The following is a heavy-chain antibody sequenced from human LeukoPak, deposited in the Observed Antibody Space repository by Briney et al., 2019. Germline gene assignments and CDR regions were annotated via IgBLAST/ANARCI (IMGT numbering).Heavy chain of an antibody. J-gene: IGHJ4*02. V-gene: IGHV3-21*01. CDR1: GFTFSSYS. CDR2: ISSSSSYI. Sequence: PGWSLRLSCAASGFTFSSYSMNWVRQAPGKGLEWVSSISSSSSYIYYADSVKGRFTISRDNAKNSLYLQMNSLRAEDTAVYYCARVAVAISYFDYWGQGTLVTVSS. CDR3: ARVAVAISYFDY. D-gene: IGHD6-19*01.